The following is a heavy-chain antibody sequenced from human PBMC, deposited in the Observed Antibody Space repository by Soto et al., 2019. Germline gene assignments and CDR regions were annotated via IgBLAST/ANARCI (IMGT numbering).Heavy chain of an antibody. D-gene: IGHD7-27*01. CDR2: IYYSGST. CDR1: GGSISSSSYY. CDR3: ATLGPSVTWGGAFDI. Sequence: QLQLQESGPGLVKPSETLSLTCTVSGGSISSSSYYWGWIRQPPGKGLEWIGSIYYSGSTYYNPSLKSRVTISVDTSKNQFSLKLSSVTAADTAVYYCATLGPSVTWGGAFDIWGQGTMVTVSS. J-gene: IGHJ3*02. V-gene: IGHV4-39*01.